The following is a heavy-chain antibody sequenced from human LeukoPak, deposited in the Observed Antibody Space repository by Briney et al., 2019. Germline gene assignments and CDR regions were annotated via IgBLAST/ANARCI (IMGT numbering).Heavy chain of an antibody. CDR1: GFTFSSYA. V-gene: IGHV3-23*01. CDR3: AKDMGAAAAAPGY. J-gene: IGHJ4*02. Sequence: GGSLRLSCAASGFTFSSYAMSWVRQAPGKGLEWVSGISDSGGGTSYEDSVKGRFTISRDNAKNSLYLQMNSLRAEDTALYYCAKDMGAAAAAPGYWGQGTLVTVSS. D-gene: IGHD6-13*01. CDR2: ISDSGGGT.